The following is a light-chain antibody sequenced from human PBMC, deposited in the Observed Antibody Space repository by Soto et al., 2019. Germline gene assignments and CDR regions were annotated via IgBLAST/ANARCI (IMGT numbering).Light chain of an antibody. CDR3: QQYGSSTIT. CDR1: QSVSSSY. CDR2: GAS. J-gene: IGKJ5*01. V-gene: IGKV3-20*01. Sequence: EIVLTQCPGTLSLSPGERATLSCRASQSVSSSYLAWYQQKPGQAPRLIIYGASSRETGIPDRFSGSGSGTEFTLTISRLEPEDFEVDDCQQYGSSTITFGPGTRLEIK.